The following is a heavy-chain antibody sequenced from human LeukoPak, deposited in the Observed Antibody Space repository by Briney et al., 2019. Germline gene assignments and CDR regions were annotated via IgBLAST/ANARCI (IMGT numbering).Heavy chain of an antibody. CDR2: ISGSGGST. Sequence: PGGSLRLSCAASGFIFSSYVMGWVRQAPGKGLEWVSAISGSGGSTYYADSVKGRFTISRDNSKNTLYLQMNSLRAEDTAVYYCARGDLQMKGSGWDYWGQGTLVTVSS. CDR1: GFIFSSYV. D-gene: IGHD6-19*01. V-gene: IGHV3-23*01. J-gene: IGHJ4*02. CDR3: ARGDLQMKGSGWDY.